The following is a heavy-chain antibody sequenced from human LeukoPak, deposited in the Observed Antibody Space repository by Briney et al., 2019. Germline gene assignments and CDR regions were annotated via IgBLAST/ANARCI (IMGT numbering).Heavy chain of an antibody. CDR2: ISYDGSNK. J-gene: IGHJ6*02. V-gene: IGHV3-30-3*01. CDR1: GFTFGSYA. CDR3: AXXTPSXSGXXXYGMDX. D-gene: IGHD3-22*01. Sequence: PGRSLRLSCAASGFTFGSYAMHWVRQAPGKGLEWVAVISYDGSNKYYADSVKGRFTISRDNSKNTLYLQMNSLRAEDTAVYYCAXXTPSXSGXXXYGMDXWGQGTTVTVSS.